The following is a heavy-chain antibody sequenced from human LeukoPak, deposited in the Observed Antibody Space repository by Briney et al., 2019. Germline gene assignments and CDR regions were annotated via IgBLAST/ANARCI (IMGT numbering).Heavy chain of an antibody. D-gene: IGHD6-19*01. CDR3: ARELWVYSSGSASYYMDV. Sequence: SETLSLTCTVSGGSISSSSYYWGWIRQPPGKGLEWIGSIYYSGSTYYNPSLKSRVTISVDTSKNQFSLKLSSVTAADTAVYYCARELWVYSSGSASYYMDVWGKGTTVTISS. V-gene: IGHV4-39*07. CDR2: IYYSGST. CDR1: GGSISSSSYY. J-gene: IGHJ6*03.